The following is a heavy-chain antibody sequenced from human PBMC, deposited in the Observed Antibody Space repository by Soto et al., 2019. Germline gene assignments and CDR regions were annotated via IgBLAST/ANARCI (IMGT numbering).Heavy chain of an antibody. Sequence: EVQLLESGGGLVQPGGSLRLSCAASGFTFSNNAISLVRQAPGKGLEWVSLIGDSGCMPYYPASVKGRFTISRDTCRNTLYMQRTSLRVEDTAVYYCAKVISTGIHRGYLDYWGQGTLVAVSS. CDR2: IGDSGCMP. J-gene: IGHJ4*02. V-gene: IGHV3-23*01. D-gene: IGHD3-10*01. CDR3: AKVISTGIHRGYLDY. CDR1: GFTFSNNA.